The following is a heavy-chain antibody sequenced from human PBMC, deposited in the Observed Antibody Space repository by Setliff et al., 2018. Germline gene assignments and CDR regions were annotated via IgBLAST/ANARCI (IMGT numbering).Heavy chain of an antibody. Sequence: SETLSLPCTVSGGSISGHYWTWIRQPPGKGLERVGYMYYSGSFNYNPSLESRVTISVDTSKNQFSLKLASVTAADTALYYCARGGGSYYEGYFDYWGQGTLVTVSS. CDR2: MYYSGSF. J-gene: IGHJ4*02. CDR1: GGSISGHY. D-gene: IGHD1-26*01. CDR3: ARGGGSYYEGYFDY. V-gene: IGHV4-59*11.